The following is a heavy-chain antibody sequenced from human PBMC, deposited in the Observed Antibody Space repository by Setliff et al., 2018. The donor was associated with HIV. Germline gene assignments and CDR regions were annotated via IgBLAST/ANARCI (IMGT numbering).Heavy chain of an antibody. Sequence: SETLSLTCTVSRYSITSGYYWSWIRQPPGKGLEWIGYIYDSGSPKYNPSLKSRVTISVDTSKNQFSLKLSSVTAADTAVYYCARASTRIGYDSSGYPFDYWGQGTLVTVSS. CDR1: RYSITSGYY. D-gene: IGHD3-22*01. V-gene: IGHV4-59*12. CDR3: ARASTRIGYDSSGYPFDY. CDR2: IYDSGSP. J-gene: IGHJ4*02.